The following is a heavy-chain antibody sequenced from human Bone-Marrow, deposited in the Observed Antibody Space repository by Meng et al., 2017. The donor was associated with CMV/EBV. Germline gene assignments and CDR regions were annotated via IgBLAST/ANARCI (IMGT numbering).Heavy chain of an antibody. V-gene: IGHV3-53*01. CDR1: GFTVSSNY. Sequence: EGERGGSGGGLIQPGGSLRLSCAASGFTVSSNYMSWVRQAPGKGLEWVSVIYSGGSTYYADSVKGRFTVSRDNSKNTLYLQMNSLRAEDTAVYYCARDSSSSLDYWGQGTLVTVSS. CDR2: IYSGGST. CDR3: ARDSSSSLDY. D-gene: IGHD6-6*01. J-gene: IGHJ4*02.